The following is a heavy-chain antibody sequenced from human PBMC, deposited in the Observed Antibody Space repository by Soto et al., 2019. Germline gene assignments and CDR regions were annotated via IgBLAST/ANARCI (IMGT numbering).Heavy chain of an antibody. CDR3: AKIGVDFLVVQAAMLDTYHGMAV. D-gene: IGHD2-2*01. Sequence: ASVKVSCKASGGTFSSFAISWVRQAPGQGLEWMGGIIPIFGTANYAQKFQGRVTITADESTSTAYMGLSSLRSEDTAVYYCAKIGVDFLVVQAAMLDTYHGMAVWGKGPTVPASS. J-gene: IGHJ6*04. CDR2: IIPIFGTA. V-gene: IGHV1-69*13. CDR1: GGTFSSFA.